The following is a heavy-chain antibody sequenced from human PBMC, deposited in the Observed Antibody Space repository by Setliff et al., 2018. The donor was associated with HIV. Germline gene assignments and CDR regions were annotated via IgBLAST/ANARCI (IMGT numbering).Heavy chain of an antibody. V-gene: IGHV4-4*09. CDR1: AVSIGGYS. CDR3: SRYYFGSASRNFYQFMDV. D-gene: IGHD3-10*01. J-gene: IGHJ6*03. Sequence: SETLSLTCTVSAVSIGGYSWSWIRQSPGKGLEWIGSIYSTDTTNHNPSLESRVTISIDTSKNQFSLRLTSVTAADTAVYYCSRYYFGSASRNFYQFMDVWGKGTTVTVSS. CDR2: IYSTDTT.